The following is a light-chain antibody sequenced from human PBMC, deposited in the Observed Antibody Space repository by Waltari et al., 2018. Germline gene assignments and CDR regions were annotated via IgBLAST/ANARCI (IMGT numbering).Light chain of an antibody. CDR1: SDNIANHY. Sequence: NFMLTQPHSVSESAGKTVIISCPGSSDNIANHYVQWYQHRPGSAPVTLIYEDNQRASGVPDRFSGSIDSSSNSASLTISGLRTEDEAYYFCQSYYAYDVIFGGGTKLTVL. CDR2: EDN. V-gene: IGLV6-57*02. J-gene: IGLJ2*01. CDR3: QSYYAYDVI.